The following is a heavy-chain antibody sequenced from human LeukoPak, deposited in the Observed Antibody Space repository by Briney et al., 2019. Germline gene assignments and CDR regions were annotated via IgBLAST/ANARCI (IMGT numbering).Heavy chain of an antibody. CDR1: GFTFCSYS. V-gene: IGHV3-21*01. CDR3: ASDQAYYYDSSGYDNFDY. J-gene: IGHJ4*02. CDR2: ISGSSNNI. Sequence: GGSLRLSCAASGFTFCSYSMNWVRQAPGKGLECVSSISGSSNNIYYADSVKGRFTISRDKARSSLYLQMNSLRAEGTAVYYCASDQAYYYDSSGYDNFDYSGQGTLVTVSS. D-gene: IGHD3-22*01.